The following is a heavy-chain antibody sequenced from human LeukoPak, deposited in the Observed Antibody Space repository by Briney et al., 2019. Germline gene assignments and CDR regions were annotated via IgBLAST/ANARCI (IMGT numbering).Heavy chain of an antibody. V-gene: IGHV1-58*01. CDR3: AATTIVVPAALYYYYGMDV. J-gene: IGHJ6*04. CDR1: GFTFTSSA. CDR2: IGVGSGNT. Sequence: SVKVSCKASGFTFTSSAVQWVRQARGQRLEWIGWIGVGSGNTNYAQKFQERVTITRDMSTSTAYMELSSLRSEDTAVYYCAATTIVVPAALYYYYGMDVWGKGTTVTVSS. D-gene: IGHD2-2*01.